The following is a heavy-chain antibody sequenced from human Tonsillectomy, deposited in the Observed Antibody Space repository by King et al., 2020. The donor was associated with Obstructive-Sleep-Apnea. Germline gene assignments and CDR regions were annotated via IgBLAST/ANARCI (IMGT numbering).Heavy chain of an antibody. V-gene: IGHV3-33*01. CDR2: IWYDGSNK. CDR1: GFTFSRHG. CDR3: ARDRRECSSVRCRFFPSPDWFDP. Sequence: VQLVESGGGVVQPGRSLRLACAASGFTFSRHGMHWVRQAPGKGPEWVAFIWYDGSNKYYGDSVKGRFTISRDNSKNTLYLQMNSLRAEDTAVYYCARDRRECSSVRCRFFPSPDWFDPWGQGTLVTVSS. J-gene: IGHJ5*02. D-gene: IGHD2-2*01.